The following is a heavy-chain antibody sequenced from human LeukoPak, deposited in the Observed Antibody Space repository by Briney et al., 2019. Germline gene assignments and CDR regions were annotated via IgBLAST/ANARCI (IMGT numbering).Heavy chain of an antibody. Sequence: GGSLRLSCAASGFTFSTYAMRWVRQAPGKGLEWVGRIKSKTDGGTTDYAAPVKGRFTISRDDSKNTLYLQMNSLKTEDTAVYYCTTDHPLYYYYGMDVWGQGTTVTVSS. J-gene: IGHJ6*02. V-gene: IGHV3-15*01. CDR2: IKSKTDGGTT. CDR3: TTDHPLYYYYGMDV. CDR1: GFTFSTYA.